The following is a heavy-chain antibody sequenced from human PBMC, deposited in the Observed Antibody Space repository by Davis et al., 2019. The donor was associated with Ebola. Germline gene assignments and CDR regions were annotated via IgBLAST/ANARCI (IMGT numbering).Heavy chain of an antibody. CDR2: MNPNSGNT. Sequence: ASVKVSCKASGYSFAAHYIHWVRQATGQGLEWMGWMNPNSGNTGYAQKFQGRVTMTRNTSISTAYMELSSLRSDDTAVYYCARDYSNYLPFDYWGQGTLVTVSS. CDR1: GYSFAAHY. CDR3: ARDYSNYLPFDY. J-gene: IGHJ4*02. V-gene: IGHV1-8*02. D-gene: IGHD4-11*01.